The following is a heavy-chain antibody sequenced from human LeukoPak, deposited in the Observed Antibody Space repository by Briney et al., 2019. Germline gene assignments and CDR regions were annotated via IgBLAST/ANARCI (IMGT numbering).Heavy chain of an antibody. V-gene: IGHV4-59*01. D-gene: IGHD1-26*01. J-gene: IGHJ4*02. CDR2: IYYSGST. CDR1: GGSISSYY. CDR3: ASEIYSGSYSGLAY. Sequence: SETLSLTCTVSGGSISSYYWSWIRQPPGKGLEWIGPIYYSGSTNYNPSLKSRVTISVDTSKNQFSLKLSSVTAADTAVYYCASEIYSGSYSGLAYWGQGTLVTVSS.